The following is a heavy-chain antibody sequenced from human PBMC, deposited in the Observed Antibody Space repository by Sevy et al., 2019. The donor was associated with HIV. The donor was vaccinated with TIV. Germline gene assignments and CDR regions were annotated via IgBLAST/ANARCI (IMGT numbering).Heavy chain of an antibody. CDR1: GFTFDDYT. J-gene: IGHJ4*02. Sequence: GGSLRLSCAASGFTFDDYTMNWVRQAPGKGLEWVSLITWDGGSTYYADYVKGRFTISRNNSKNSLYLQMNSLRTEDAALYYCSKYISGGGYLGSGYFDYWGQGTLVTVSS. V-gene: IGHV3-43*01. D-gene: IGHD3-16*02. CDR2: ITWDGGST. CDR3: SKYISGGGYLGSGYFDY.